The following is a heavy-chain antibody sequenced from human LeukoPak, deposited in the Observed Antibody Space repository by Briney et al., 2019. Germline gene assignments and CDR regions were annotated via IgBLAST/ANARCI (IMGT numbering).Heavy chain of an antibody. J-gene: IGHJ6*02. CDR3: ATDLKDYDSSDYYRPHYYYYYGMDV. Sequence: GGSLRLSCAASGFTLENYAMHWVRQAPGKGLEWVSLISGDGGSTFYADSVKGRFTISRDNSKNSLYLQMNSLRTEDTALYYCATDLKDYDSSDYYRPHYYYYYGMDVWGQGTTVTVSS. D-gene: IGHD3-22*01. CDR1: GFTLENYA. V-gene: IGHV3-43*02. CDR2: ISGDGGST.